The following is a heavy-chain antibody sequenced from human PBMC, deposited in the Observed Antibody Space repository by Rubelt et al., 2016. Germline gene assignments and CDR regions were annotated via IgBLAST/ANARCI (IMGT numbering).Heavy chain of an antibody. CDR3: ATPPGVGKY. Sequence: QVQLVQSGAEVKKPGSSVQVSCKASGGTFSSYAISWVRQAPGQGLEWMGGLIPIFGTANYAQEFQGGVTITADESTSTAYMELGSLGSEDTAVYYCATPPGVGKYWGQGTLVTVSS. V-gene: IGHV1-69*01. J-gene: IGHJ4*02. D-gene: IGHD7-27*01. CDR2: LIPIFGTA. CDR1: GGTFSSYA.